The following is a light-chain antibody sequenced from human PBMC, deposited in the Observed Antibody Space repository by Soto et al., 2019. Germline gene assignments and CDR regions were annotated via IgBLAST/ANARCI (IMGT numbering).Light chain of an antibody. CDR3: QQYEKWPPSIT. J-gene: IGKJ5*01. CDR2: GAS. Sequence: ETLMTQSPATLSVSPGDRATLSCRAGQPLNNNVAWYQHKPGQAPRLLIYGASTRATGISARFSGSGSGTEFTLTISSLQSEDFAVYYCQQYEKWPPSITFGQGTRLEIK. V-gene: IGKV3-15*01. CDR1: QPLNNN.